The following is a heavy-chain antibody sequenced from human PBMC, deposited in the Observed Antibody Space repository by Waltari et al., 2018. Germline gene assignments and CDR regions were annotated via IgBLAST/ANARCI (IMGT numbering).Heavy chain of an antibody. J-gene: IGHJ6*02. CDR3: AKDVNPGRGHGMDV. V-gene: IGHV3-23*01. D-gene: IGHD2-15*01. Sequence: EVQLLESGGGLVQPGGSLRLSCAASGFTFSSYALSWVRQAPGKGLEWVSAISGSGGSTYYADSVKGRFTISRDNSKNTLYLQMNSLRAEDTAVYYCAKDVNPGRGHGMDVWGQGTTVTVSS. CDR1: GFTFSSYA. CDR2: ISGSGGST.